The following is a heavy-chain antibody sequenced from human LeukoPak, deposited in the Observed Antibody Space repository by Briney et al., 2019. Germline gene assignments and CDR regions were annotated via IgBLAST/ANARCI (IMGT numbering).Heavy chain of an antibody. Sequence: ASVKVSCKASGYTFTSYGISWVRQAPRQGLEWMGWISAYNGNTNYAQKLQGRVTMTTDTSTSTAYMELMSVRSDDTAVYYCARDWVYSSSWGFGGGYYYYMDVWGKGTTVTISS. CDR2: ISAYNGNT. V-gene: IGHV1-18*01. CDR1: GYTFTSYG. J-gene: IGHJ6*03. CDR3: ARDWVYSSSWGFGGGYYYYMDV. D-gene: IGHD6-13*01.